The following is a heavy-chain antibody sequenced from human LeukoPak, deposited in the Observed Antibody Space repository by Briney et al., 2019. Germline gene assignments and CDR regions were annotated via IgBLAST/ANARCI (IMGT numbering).Heavy chain of an antibody. CDR1: GYSFTSYW. Sequence: GESLKISCKGSGYSFTSYWIGWVRQMPGKGLEWMGLIYPGDSDTRYSPSFQGQVTISADKSISTAYLQWSSLKASDTAMYYCARHPGDCSGGSCYVDYWGQGTLVTVSS. D-gene: IGHD2-15*01. J-gene: IGHJ4*02. CDR3: ARHPGDCSGGSCYVDY. CDR2: IYPGDSDT. V-gene: IGHV5-51*01.